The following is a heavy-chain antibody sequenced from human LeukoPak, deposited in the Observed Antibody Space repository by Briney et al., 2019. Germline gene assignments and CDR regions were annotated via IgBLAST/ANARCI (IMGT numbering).Heavy chain of an antibody. Sequence: GASVKVSCKASGYTFTNYDINWVRQAPGQGLEWMGWINPNSGGTNYAQKFQGRVTMTRDTSISTAYMELSRLRSDDTAVYYCARGEWSYYYYMDVWGKGTTVTVSS. J-gene: IGHJ6*03. D-gene: IGHD3-3*01. V-gene: IGHV1-2*02. CDR3: ARGEWSYYYYMDV. CDR1: GYTFTNYD. CDR2: INPNSGGT.